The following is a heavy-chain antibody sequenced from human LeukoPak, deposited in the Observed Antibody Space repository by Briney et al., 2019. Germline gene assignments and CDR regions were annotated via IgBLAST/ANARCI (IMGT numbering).Heavy chain of an antibody. Sequence: PGGSLRLFCAASEFIFGAYWMTWARQAPGKGLEWVANINQDGSEKYYMDSVKGRFTISRDNAKKSLFLPMNRLTVEDAALYYCVRSLERFGARDYWGQGTLVTVSS. CDR1: EFIFGAYW. D-gene: IGHD3-10*01. CDR3: VRSLERFGARDY. CDR2: INQDGSEK. V-gene: IGHV3-7*01. J-gene: IGHJ4*02.